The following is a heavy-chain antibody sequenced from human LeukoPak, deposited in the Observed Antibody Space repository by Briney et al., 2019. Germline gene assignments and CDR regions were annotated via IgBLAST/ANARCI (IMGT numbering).Heavy chain of an antibody. CDR3: ARESSSWFGSFDY. D-gene: IGHD6-13*01. J-gene: IGHJ4*02. V-gene: IGHV4-59*01. CDR2: IYYSGST. CDR1: GGSISSYY. Sequence: SEALSLTCTVSGGSISSYYWSWIRQPPGKGLEWIGYIYYSGSTNYNPSLKSRVTISVDTSKNQFSLKVSSVTAADTAVYYCARESSSWFGSFDYWGRGTLVTVSS.